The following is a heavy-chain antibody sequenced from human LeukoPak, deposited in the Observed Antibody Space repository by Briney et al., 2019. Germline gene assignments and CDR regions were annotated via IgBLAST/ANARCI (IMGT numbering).Heavy chain of an antibody. J-gene: IGHJ4*02. D-gene: IGHD4/OR15-4a*01. CDR2: IYHSGST. CDR1: GYSISSGYY. CDR3: GRETMVAIDY. V-gene: IGHV4-38-2*02. Sequence: KPSETLSLTCTVSGYSISSGYYWGWIRQPPGKGLEWIGSIYHSGSTYYNPSLKSRVTISVDKSKNQFSLKLNSVTAADTAVYYCGRETMVAIDYWGQGTLVTVSS.